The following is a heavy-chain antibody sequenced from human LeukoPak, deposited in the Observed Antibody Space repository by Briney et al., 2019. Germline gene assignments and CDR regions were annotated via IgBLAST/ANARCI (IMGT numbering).Heavy chain of an antibody. CDR1: GFTFSSYA. CDR2: ISYGGSNK. D-gene: IGHD2-8*01. V-gene: IGHV3-30*04. J-gene: IGHJ4*02. Sequence: GGSLRLSCAASGFTFSSYAMHWVRQAPGKGLEWVAVISYGGSNKYYADSVKGRFTISRDNSKNTLYLQMNSLRAEDTAVYYCARLMGVGGYPNNDYWGQGTLVTVSS. CDR3: ARLMGVGGYPNNDY.